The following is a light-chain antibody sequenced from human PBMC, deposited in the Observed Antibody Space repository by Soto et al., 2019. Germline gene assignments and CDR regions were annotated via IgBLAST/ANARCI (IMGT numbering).Light chain of an antibody. Sequence: QSALTQPASVSGSPGQSITLSCTGSRSDVGGYNLVSWYQHHPGKAPKLMIYEGTKRPSGVSNRFSGSKSANTASLTISGLQAEDEADYYCCSYAGSSTYVFGTGTQLTV. CDR2: EGT. CDR3: CSYAGSSTYV. J-gene: IGLJ1*01. CDR1: RSDVGGYNL. V-gene: IGLV2-23*01.